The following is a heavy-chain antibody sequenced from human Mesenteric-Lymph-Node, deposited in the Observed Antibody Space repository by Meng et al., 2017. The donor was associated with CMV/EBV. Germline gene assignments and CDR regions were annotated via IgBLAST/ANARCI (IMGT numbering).Heavy chain of an antibody. J-gene: IGHJ4*02. Sequence: VAVKVSCKASGYTFTDYYMHWVRQAPGQGLDWMAWINPNTGVAGYAQKFQGRVTVTRDTSISTVYVDLSSLTSDDTAVYYCARGGGAFPGGRFDFWGQGTRVTVSS. V-gene: IGHV1-2*02. CDR2: INPNTGVA. CDR1: GYTFTDYY. D-gene: IGHD3-16*01. CDR3: ARGGGAFPGGRFDF.